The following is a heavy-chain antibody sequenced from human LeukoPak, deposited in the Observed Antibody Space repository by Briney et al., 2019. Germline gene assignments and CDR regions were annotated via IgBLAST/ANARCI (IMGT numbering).Heavy chain of an antibody. J-gene: IGHJ4*02. Sequence: PGGXXRLSCAASGFTFSSYWMHWVRQAPGEGLVCVSRINSDGTSTTYADSVKGRFTISRDNARNTLYMQMNSLRAEDTAVYYCARATLDIVGATRTFDYWGQGTLVTVSS. CDR1: GFTFSSYW. D-gene: IGHD2-2*03. CDR3: ARATLDIVGATRTFDY. CDR2: INSDGTST. V-gene: IGHV3-74*01.